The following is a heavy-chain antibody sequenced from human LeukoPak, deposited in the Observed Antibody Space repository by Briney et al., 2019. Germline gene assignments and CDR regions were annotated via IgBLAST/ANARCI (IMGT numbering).Heavy chain of an antibody. V-gene: IGHV3-74*01. Sequence: GGSLILSCAASGFTFSGYWMHWVRQAPGKGLVWVSRINGDGSSTTYAGSVKGRFTISRDNARNTLYLQMNTLRAEDTAVYYCARGGAVPANCFDPWGQGTLVTVSS. CDR2: INGDGSST. J-gene: IGHJ5*02. CDR1: GFTFSGYW. CDR3: ARGGAVPANCFDP. D-gene: IGHD2-2*01.